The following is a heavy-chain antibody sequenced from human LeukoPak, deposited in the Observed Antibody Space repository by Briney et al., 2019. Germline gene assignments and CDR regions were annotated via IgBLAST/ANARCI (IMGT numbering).Heavy chain of an antibody. J-gene: IGHJ4*02. V-gene: IGHV4-34*01. CDR2: INHSGST. D-gene: IGHD6-13*01. CDR3: ARRLDHSSSWYSRQTFDY. CDR1: GGSFSGYY. Sequence: ETLSLTCAVYGGSFSGYYWSWIRQPPGKGLEWIGEINHSGSTNYNPSLKSRVTISVDTSKNQFSLKLSSVTAADTAVYYCARRLDHSSSWYSRQTFDYWGQGTLVTVSS.